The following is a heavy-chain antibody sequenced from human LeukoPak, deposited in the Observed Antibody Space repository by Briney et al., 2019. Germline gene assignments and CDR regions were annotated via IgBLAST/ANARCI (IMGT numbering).Heavy chain of an antibody. CDR2: ISSSSSTI. CDR3: ARGVTIFGVDDGDY. V-gene: IGHV3-48*04. J-gene: IGHJ4*02. D-gene: IGHD3-3*01. CDR1: GFTFSSYS. Sequence: GSLRLSCAASGFTFSSYSMNWVRQAPGKGLEWVSYISSSSSTIYYADSVKGRFTISRDNVKNSLYLQMNSLRAEDTAVYYCARGVTIFGVDDGDYWGQGTLVTVSS.